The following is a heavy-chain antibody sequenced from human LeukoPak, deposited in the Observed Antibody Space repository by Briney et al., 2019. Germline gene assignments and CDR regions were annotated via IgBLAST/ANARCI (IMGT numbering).Heavy chain of an antibody. Sequence: SETLSLTCSVSGGSISRYYWSWIRQPPGKGLEWIGYVSNSGRTDYNPSLKSRVTISIDTSKNQFSLRLSSVTAADTAVYFCARENDRYGRIDYWGQGTLVTVSS. CDR1: GGSISRYY. J-gene: IGHJ4*02. CDR2: VSNSGRT. V-gene: IGHV4-59*01. CDR3: ARENDRYGRIDY. D-gene: IGHD5-18*01.